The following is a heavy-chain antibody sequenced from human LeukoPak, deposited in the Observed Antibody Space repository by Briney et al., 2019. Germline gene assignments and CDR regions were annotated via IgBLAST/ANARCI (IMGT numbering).Heavy chain of an antibody. CDR1: GFTFSSYE. CDR2: ISSSGSTI. CDR3: ARDLDCSGGSCYGWYFDY. D-gene: IGHD2-15*01. V-gene: IGHV3-48*03. Sequence: GGSLRLSCAASGFTFSSYEMNWVRQAPGKGLEWVSYISSSGSTIYYADSVKGRFTISRDNAKNSLYLQMNSLRAEDTAVYYCARDLDCSGGSCYGWYFDYRGQGTLVTVSS. J-gene: IGHJ4*02.